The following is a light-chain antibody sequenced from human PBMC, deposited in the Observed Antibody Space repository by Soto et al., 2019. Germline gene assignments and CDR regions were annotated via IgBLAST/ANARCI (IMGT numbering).Light chain of an antibody. CDR3: QSYDSSLSGYLV. J-gene: IGLJ2*01. V-gene: IGLV1-40*01. CDR1: SPNIGAGYD. CDR2: GNS. Sequence: QSVLTQPPSVSGATGQRVTISCSGSSPNIGAGYDVHWYQQLPGTAPKLLIYGNSNRPSGVPDRFSGSKSGTSASLAITGLQAEDEADYYCQSYDSSLSGYLVFGGGTKLTVL.